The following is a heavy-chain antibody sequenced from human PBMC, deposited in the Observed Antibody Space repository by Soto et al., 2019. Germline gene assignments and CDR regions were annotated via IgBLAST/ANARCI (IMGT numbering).Heavy chain of an antibody. CDR2: INDSGDI. CDR1: GGSFSGYQ. J-gene: IGHJ6*03. V-gene: IGHV4-34*02. CDR3: ARGLILWFGELSRRGGYYYYMDV. D-gene: IGHD3-10*01. Sequence: QVQLQQWGAGLLKPSETLSLTCAVYGGSFSGYQWSWIRQTPGKGLEWIGGINDSGDINHNPSLKSRVTILVDAAKKQISLKLSSVTAADTAVYYCARGLILWFGELSRRGGYYYYMDVWGKGTTVTVSS.